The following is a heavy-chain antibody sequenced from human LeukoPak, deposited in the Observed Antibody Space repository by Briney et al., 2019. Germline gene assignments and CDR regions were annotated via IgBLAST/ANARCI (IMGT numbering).Heavy chain of an antibody. D-gene: IGHD2-15*01. CDR1: GGTFSSYA. J-gene: IGHJ6*03. CDR2: IIPIFGTA. Sequence: SVKVSCKSSGGTFSSYAISWVRQAPGQGLEWMGGIIPIFGTANYAQKFQGRVTITADKSTSTAYMELSSLRSEDTAVYYCARIGACSGGSCYPGYYYYYMDVWGKGTTVTVSS. V-gene: IGHV1-69*06. CDR3: ARIGACSGGSCYPGYYYYYMDV.